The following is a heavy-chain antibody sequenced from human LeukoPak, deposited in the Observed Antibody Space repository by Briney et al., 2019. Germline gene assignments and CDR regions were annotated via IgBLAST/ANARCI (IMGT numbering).Heavy chain of an antibody. CDR3: ATGYDFGFDP. D-gene: IGHD5-12*01. Sequence: LEWVSIIYSGGTVHYADSVKGRFTISRDNTKNTLYLQMNSLRAEDTAVYYCATGYDFGFDPWGQGTLVTVSS. V-gene: IGHV3-53*01. CDR2: IYSGGTV. J-gene: IGHJ5*02.